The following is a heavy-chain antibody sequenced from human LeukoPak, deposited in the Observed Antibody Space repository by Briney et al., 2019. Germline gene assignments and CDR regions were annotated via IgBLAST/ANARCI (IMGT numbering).Heavy chain of an antibody. CDR3: ARLYYDSSGYYQICYIDY. V-gene: IGHV4-39*01. D-gene: IGHD3-22*01. CDR2: IYYSGST. CDR1: GGSISSSSYY. Sequence: PSETLSLTCTVSGGSISSSSYYWGWIRQPPGKGLEWIGSIYYSGSTYYNPSLKSRVTISVDTSKSQFSLNLGSVTAADTAVYYCARLYYDSSGYYQICYIDYWGQGTLVTVSS. J-gene: IGHJ4*02.